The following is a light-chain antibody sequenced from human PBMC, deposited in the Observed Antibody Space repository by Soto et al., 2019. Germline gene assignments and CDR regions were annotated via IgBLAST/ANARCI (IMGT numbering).Light chain of an antibody. CDR2: EVS. CDR3: LSYADIDYV. J-gene: IGLJ1*01. CDR1: SSDVGGYNY. V-gene: IGLV2-8*01. Sequence: QSALTQPPSASGSPGQSVTISCAGTSSDVGGYNYVSWYQQYPGKVPKLMIYEVSERPSGVPDRFSGSKSGNTAFLTLSGLQAADYADYYCLSYADIDYVFGTGTKVTVL.